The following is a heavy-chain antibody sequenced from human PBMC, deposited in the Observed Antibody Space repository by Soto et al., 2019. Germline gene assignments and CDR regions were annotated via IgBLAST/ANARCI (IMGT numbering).Heavy chain of an antibody. Sequence: PSETLSLTCSVSGGSISSYYWTWIRQPPGKGLEWIGYIYYTGTTNYNPSLKSRVTMSVDTSKNQFSLKLSSVTAADTAVYYCARGLIGNYYDSSGYGMDVWGQGTTVTVSS. D-gene: IGHD3-22*01. J-gene: IGHJ6*02. CDR1: GGSISSYY. V-gene: IGHV4-59*01. CDR2: IYYTGTT. CDR3: ARGLIGNYYDSSGYGMDV.